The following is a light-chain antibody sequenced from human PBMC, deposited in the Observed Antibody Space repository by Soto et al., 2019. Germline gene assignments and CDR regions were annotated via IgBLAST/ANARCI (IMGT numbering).Light chain of an antibody. J-gene: IGKJ1*01. CDR3: QQSYSTPRT. V-gene: IGKV1-39*01. Sequence: DIQMTQAPSSLSASLGDRCTFTCRARQSSSSYLAWYQRKPGQAPRLLIYAASSLQTGVPASFSGSGSGTDFTLTISSLQPEDFATYYCQQSYSTPRTFGQGTKVDIK. CDR2: AAS. CDR1: QSSSSY.